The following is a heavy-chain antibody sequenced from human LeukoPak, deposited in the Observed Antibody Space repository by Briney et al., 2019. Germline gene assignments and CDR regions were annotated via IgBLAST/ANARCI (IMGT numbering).Heavy chain of an antibody. D-gene: IGHD1-1*01. J-gene: IGHJ6*04. V-gene: IGHV3-66*01. Sequence: GGSLRLSCAASGFTVSSNYMSWVRQAPGKGLEWVSVIYSGGSTYYADSVKGRFTISRDNSKNTLYLQMNSLRAEDTAVYYCARDIQLVFGMDVWGKGTTVTISS. CDR3: ARDIQLVFGMDV. CDR2: IYSGGST. CDR1: GFTVSSNY.